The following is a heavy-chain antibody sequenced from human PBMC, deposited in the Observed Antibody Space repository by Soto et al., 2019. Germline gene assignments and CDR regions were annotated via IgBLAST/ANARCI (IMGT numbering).Heavy chain of an antibody. Sequence: SETLSLTCTVSGGSISSSSYYWGWIRQPPGKGLEWIGSIYYSGSTYYNPSLKSRVTISVDTSKNQFSLKLSSVTAADTAVYYCARNGPIQLWLRPFDYWGQGTLVTVSS. J-gene: IGHJ4*02. CDR1: GGSISSSSYY. D-gene: IGHD5-18*01. V-gene: IGHV4-39*01. CDR2: IYYSGST. CDR3: ARNGPIQLWLRPFDY.